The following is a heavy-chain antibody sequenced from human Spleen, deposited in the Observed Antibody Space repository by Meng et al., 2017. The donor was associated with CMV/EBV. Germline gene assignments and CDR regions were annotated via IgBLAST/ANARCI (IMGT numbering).Heavy chain of an antibody. CDR2: ISGSGVTM. CDR3: ARGADLLLWFGESPQDY. CDR1: GCTFRNYD. J-gene: IGHJ4*02. V-gene: IGHV3-48*03. Sequence: GGSLRLSCAASGCTFRNYDMNWVRQAPGKGLEWVSFISGSGVTMYYVDSVKGRFTISRDNAKNSLYLQMNSLRAEDTAIYYCARGADLLLWFGESPQDYWGQGTLVTVSS. D-gene: IGHD3-10*01.